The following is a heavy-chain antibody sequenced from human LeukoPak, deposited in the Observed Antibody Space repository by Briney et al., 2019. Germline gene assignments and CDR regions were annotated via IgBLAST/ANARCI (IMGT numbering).Heavy chain of an antibody. CDR1: GGSINNYY. Sequence: PSETLSLTCTVSGGSINNYYWSWIRRPAGKGLDGIGRIYTRGSTNYNPSLKSRVTMSVDTSKNQFSLKLSSVTAADTAVYYCARGRYCSADICSGGDAFDIWGQGTMVSVSS. V-gene: IGHV4-4*07. J-gene: IGHJ3*02. CDR2: IYTRGST. CDR3: ARGRYCSADICSGGDAFDI. D-gene: IGHD2-15*01.